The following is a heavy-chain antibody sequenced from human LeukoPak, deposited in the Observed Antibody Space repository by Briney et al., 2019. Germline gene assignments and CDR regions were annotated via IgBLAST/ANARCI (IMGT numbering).Heavy chain of an antibody. D-gene: IGHD3-16*01. CDR1: GGSISSNNW. J-gene: IGHJ5*02. CDR3: ARNGGTNWGSWFDP. Sequence: TSSGTLSLTCAVSGGSISSNNWWSWVRQPPGKGLEWIGEIYHGGSTNYNPSLKSRVTISIDKSKNQLSLELTSVTAADTAVYYCARNGGTNWGSWFDPWGQGTLVIVSS. V-gene: IGHV4-4*02. CDR2: IYHGGST.